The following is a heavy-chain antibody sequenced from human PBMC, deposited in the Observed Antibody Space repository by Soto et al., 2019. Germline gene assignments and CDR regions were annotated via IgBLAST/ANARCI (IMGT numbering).Heavy chain of an antibody. CDR2: IYYSGST. Sequence: LSLTCTVSGGSISSGGYYWSWIRQHPGKGLEWIGYIYYSGSTYYNPSLKSRVTISVDTSKNQFSLKLSSVTAADTAVYYCARGGDGYNAHYYYYGMDVWGQGTTVTVSS. CDR1: GGSISSGGYY. CDR3: ARGGDGYNAHYYYYGMDV. J-gene: IGHJ6*02. D-gene: IGHD5-12*01. V-gene: IGHV4-31*03.